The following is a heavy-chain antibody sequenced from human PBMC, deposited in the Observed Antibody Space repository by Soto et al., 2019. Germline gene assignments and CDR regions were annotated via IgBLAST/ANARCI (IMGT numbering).Heavy chain of an antibody. J-gene: IGHJ5*01. CDR3: EHSNFEILTGPFDS. Sequence: QITLKESGPSLVKPTQTLTLTCTFSGFSLTNTGVTVGWIRQPPGKALEWLALVYWHDDKRYNPSLRNRLTIAKDTSKNRVVLTLANVGPVDTATYYCEHSNFEILTGPFDSWGRGTLVTVSS. CDR1: GFSLTNTGVT. CDR2: VYWHDDK. D-gene: IGHD3-9*01. V-gene: IGHV2-5*01.